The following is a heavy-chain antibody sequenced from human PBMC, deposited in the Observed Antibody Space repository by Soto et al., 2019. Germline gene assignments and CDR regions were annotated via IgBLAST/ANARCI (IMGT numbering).Heavy chain of an antibody. Sequence: EVQLLESGGGLVQPGGSLRLSCAASGFTFSSYAMTWVRQAPGKGLEYVSSITGSGAGTFYADSVKGRFTISRDNSKNTLYLQLSSLRAEDTAIYFCAKVPNGDYVGAFDSWGQGSLVTVSS. J-gene: IGHJ4*02. D-gene: IGHD4-17*01. CDR1: GFTFSSYA. V-gene: IGHV3-23*01. CDR3: AKVPNGDYVGAFDS. CDR2: ITGSGAGT.